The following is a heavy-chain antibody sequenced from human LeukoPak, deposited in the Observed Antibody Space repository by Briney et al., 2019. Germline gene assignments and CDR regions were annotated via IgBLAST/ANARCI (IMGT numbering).Heavy chain of an antibody. CDR1: GGSITSTYY. CDR3: ARTRHYDNCFDP. V-gene: IGHV4-4*07. CDR2: IYTSGAT. D-gene: IGHD3-3*01. Sequence: SETLSLTCTVSGGSITSTYYWSWIRQPAGKGLEWIGRIYTSGATYYNPSLKSRVTMSVDTSENQFSLKLKSVTAADTAVYYRARTRHYDNCFDPWGRGTLVTVSS. J-gene: IGHJ5*02.